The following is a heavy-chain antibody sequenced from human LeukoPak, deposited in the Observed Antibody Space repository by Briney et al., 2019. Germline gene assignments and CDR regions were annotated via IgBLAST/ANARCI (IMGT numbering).Heavy chain of an antibody. V-gene: IGHV1-46*01. CDR3: STGSYYGNDAFDI. Sequence: ASVKVSCKASGYTFTSYYMHWVRQAPGQGLEWMGIINPSGGSTSYAQRFQGRVTMTRDTSTSTVYMELSSLRSEDTAVYYCSTGSYYGNDAFDIWGQGTMVTVSS. CDR2: INPSGGST. J-gene: IGHJ3*02. CDR1: GYTFTSYY. D-gene: IGHD1-26*01.